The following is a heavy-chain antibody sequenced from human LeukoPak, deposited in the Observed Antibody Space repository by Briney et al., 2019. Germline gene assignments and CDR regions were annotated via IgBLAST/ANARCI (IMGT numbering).Heavy chain of an antibody. D-gene: IGHD3-22*01. CDR1: GYTLTELS. CDR3: ATASRDSSGYYYFGGGYYYYMDV. V-gene: IGHV1-24*01. CDR2: FDPEDGET. Sequence: ASVKVSCKVSGYTLTELSMHWVRQAPGKGLEWMGGFDPEDGETIYAQKFQGRVTMTEDTSTDTAYMELSSLRSEDTAVYYCATASRDSSGYYYFGGGYYYYMDVWGKGTTVTISS. J-gene: IGHJ6*03.